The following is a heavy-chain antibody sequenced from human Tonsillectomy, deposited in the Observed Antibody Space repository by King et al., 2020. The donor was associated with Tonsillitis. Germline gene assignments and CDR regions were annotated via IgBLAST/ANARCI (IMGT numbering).Heavy chain of an antibody. Sequence: VQLVESGGGVVQPGGSLRLSCAASGFTFSNYGMHWVRQAPGKGLEWVAFIRFDGNKNYYADSVKGRFTISRDNSKNTLYLQMNSLRAEDTAVYYCAKGLGVSYYYVDYWGQGTLVTVSS. V-gene: IGHV3-30*02. J-gene: IGHJ4*02. D-gene: IGHD1-26*01. CDR3: AKGLGVSYYYVDY. CDR2: IRFDGNKN. CDR1: GFTFSNYG.